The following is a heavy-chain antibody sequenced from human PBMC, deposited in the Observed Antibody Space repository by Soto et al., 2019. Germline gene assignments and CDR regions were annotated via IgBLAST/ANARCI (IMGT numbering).Heavy chain of an antibody. CDR3: ARGFSAGKGSPPDY. CDR1: GFTFSNYA. D-gene: IGHD3-10*01. CDR2: LNGSGGST. Sequence: GGSLRLSCAASGFTFSNYAMTWVRQAPGKGLEWVSGLNGSGGSTSSADSVKGRFAISRDNSKNTLYLKMNSLRDGDTAVYYCARGFSAGKGSPPDYWGQGTMVTVYS. V-gene: IGHV3-23*01. J-gene: IGHJ4*02.